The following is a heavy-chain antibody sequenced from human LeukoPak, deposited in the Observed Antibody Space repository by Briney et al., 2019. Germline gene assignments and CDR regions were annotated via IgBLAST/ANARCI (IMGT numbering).Heavy chain of an antibody. J-gene: IGHJ5*02. CDR1: GFTFSSYA. D-gene: IGHD4-17*01. CDR2: ISGSGGST. V-gene: IGHV3-23*01. CDR3: AKGSGYGDYPWFDP. Sequence: PGGSLRLSCAASGFTFSSYAMSWVRQAPGKGLEWVSVISGSGGSTYYADSVKGRFTISRDNSKNTLYLQMNSLRAEDTAVYYCAKGSGYGDYPWFDPWGQGTLVTVSS.